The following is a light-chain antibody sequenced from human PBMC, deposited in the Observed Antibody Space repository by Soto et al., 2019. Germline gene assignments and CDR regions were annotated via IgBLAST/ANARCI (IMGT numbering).Light chain of an antibody. CDR2: VEGSGGY. CDR3: ETWDSSTRV. V-gene: IGLV4-60*03. J-gene: IGLJ3*02. Sequence: QPVLTQSSSASVSLGSSVKLTCTLSSGHRSYIIAWHQQQPGKAPRYLMKVEGSGGYNKGSGIPDRFSGSSSGADRYLTISNLQSEDEADYFCETWDSSTRVFGGGTKLTVL. CDR1: SGHRSYI.